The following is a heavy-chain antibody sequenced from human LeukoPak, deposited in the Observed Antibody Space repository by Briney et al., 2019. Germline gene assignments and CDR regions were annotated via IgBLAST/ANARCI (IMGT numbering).Heavy chain of an antibody. CDR3: AKDYYDSSGYPPYYFDY. Sequence: PGGSLRLSCAASGFTFSSYAMNWVRQAPGRGLEWVSAISGSGGSTYYADSVKGRFTISRDNSKNTLYLQMNSLRAEDTAVYYCAKDYYDSSGYPPYYFDYWGQGTLVTVSS. D-gene: IGHD3-22*01. CDR1: GFTFSSYA. CDR2: ISGSGGST. J-gene: IGHJ4*02. V-gene: IGHV3-23*01.